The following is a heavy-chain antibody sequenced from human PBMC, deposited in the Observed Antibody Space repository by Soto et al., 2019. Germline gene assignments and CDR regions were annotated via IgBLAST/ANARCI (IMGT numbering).Heavy chain of an antibody. CDR3: ARRMTWSLWCFDL. D-gene: IGHD3-3*01. CDR1: GYTFTDYD. CDR2: MTPNSGTT. J-gene: IGHJ2*01. Sequence: QGQLLPSGDEVKKPGTSVRVSCRASGYTFTDYDINWVRRAPGQGLELMGWMTPNSGTTAYARKFHDRSTMTRSVSAMTASMELSSLTPADTAVYYCARRMTWSLWCFDLWGSGPQVTVSS. V-gene: IGHV1-8*01.